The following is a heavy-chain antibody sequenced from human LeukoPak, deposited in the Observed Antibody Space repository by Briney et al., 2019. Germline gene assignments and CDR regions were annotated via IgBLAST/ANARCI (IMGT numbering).Heavy chain of an antibody. CDR1: GFTFSSYS. CDR3: ARGPRAYYDSSGYYHP. CDR2: TSSSSSYI. V-gene: IGHV3-21*01. Sequence: GGSLRLSCAASGFTFSSYSMNWVRQAPVKGLEWVSSTSSSSSYIYYADSVKGRFTISRDNAKNSLYLQMNSLRAEDTAVYYCARGPRAYYDSSGYYHPWGEGTLVTVS. J-gene: IGHJ5*02. D-gene: IGHD3-22*01.